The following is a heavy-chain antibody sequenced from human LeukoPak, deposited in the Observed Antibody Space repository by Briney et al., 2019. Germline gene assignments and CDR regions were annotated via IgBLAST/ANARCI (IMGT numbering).Heavy chain of an antibody. CDR1: GGSFSGYY. D-gene: IGHD2-21*02. CDR2: INHSGST. V-gene: IGHV4-34*01. Sequence: PSETLSLTCAVYGGSFSGYYWSWIRQPPGKGLEWIREINHSGSTNYNPSLKSRVTISVDTSRNQFSLKLSSVTAADTAVYYCARGSLYCGGDCYGPDYWGQGTLVTVSS. J-gene: IGHJ4*02. CDR3: ARGSLYCGGDCYGPDY.